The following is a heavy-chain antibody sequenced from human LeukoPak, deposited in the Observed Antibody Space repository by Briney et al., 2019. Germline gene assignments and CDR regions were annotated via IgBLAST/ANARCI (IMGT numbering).Heavy chain of an antibody. CDR3: ARSYGYGTNFDY. Sequence: SQTLSLTCTVSGGSISSGNYYWSWICQHPGKGLEWIRYMYYRRSTYYNPSLKSRVTISVDTSKNQFSLKLSSVTAADTAVYYCARSYGYGTNFDYWGQGTLVTVSS. J-gene: IGHJ4*02. V-gene: IGHV4-31*03. D-gene: IGHD5-18*01. CDR1: GGSISSGNYY. CDR2: MYYRRST.